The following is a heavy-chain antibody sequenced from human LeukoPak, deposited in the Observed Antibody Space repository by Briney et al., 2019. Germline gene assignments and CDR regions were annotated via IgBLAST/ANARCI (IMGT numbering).Heavy chain of an antibody. CDR2: IYYSGST. V-gene: IGHV4-39*07. J-gene: IGHJ6*02. CDR3: ARSPRRDGYKSLHVYYYGMDV. CDR1: DGSISSSSYY. D-gene: IGHD5-24*01. Sequence: KSSETLSLTCTVSDGSISSSSYYWGWIRQPPGKGLEWIGSIYYSGSTYYNPSLKSRVTISVDTSKNQFSLKLSSVTAADTAVYYCARSPRRDGYKSLHVYYYGMDVWGQGTTVTVSS.